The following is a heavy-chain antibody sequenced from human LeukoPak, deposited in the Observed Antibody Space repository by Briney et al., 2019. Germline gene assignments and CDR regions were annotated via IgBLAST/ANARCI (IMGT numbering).Heavy chain of an antibody. D-gene: IGHD3-3*01. Sequence: GGSLRLSCAASGFTFRNYGMHWVRQAPGKGLEWVALISYDGSEKYYADSVKGRFTISRDNSKNTLYLQMNSLRAEDTAVYYCAKSRMTPYYDFWSGSLDGMDVWGQGTTVTVSS. CDR1: GFTFRNYG. V-gene: IGHV3-30*18. CDR3: AKSRMTPYYDFWSGSLDGMDV. CDR2: ISYDGSEK. J-gene: IGHJ6*02.